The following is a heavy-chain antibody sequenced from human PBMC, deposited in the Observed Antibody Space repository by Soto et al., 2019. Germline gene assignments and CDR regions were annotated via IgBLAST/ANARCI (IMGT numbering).Heavy chain of an antibody. CDR1: VFTFISYA. J-gene: IGHJ3*02. D-gene: IGHD3-10*01. V-gene: IGHV3-30-3*01. CDR3: ARGSGDAFDI. Sequence: GGSLRLSCAASVFTFISYAMHWVRQAPGKGLEWVAVISYDGSNKYYADSVKGRFTISRDNSKNTLYLQMNSLRAEDTAVYYCARGSGDAFDIWGQGTMVTVSS. CDR2: ISYDGSNK.